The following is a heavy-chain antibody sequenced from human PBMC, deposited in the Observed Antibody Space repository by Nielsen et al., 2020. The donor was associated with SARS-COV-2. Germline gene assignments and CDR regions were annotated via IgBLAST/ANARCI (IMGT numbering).Heavy chain of an antibody. Sequence: GESLRLSCAASGFTFSDYYMSWIRQAPGKGLEWVSYISSSSSYTNYADSVKGRFTISRDNAKNSLYLQMNSLRAEDTAVYYCARCSGGSCYATTFDYWGQGTLVTVSS. J-gene: IGHJ4*02. V-gene: IGHV3-11*03. CDR1: GFTFSDYY. CDR3: ARCSGGSCYATTFDY. CDR2: ISSSSSYT. D-gene: IGHD2-15*01.